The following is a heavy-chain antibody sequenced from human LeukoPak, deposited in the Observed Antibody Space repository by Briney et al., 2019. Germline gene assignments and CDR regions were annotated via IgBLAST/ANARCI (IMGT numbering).Heavy chain of an antibody. Sequence: ASVKVSCKASGGTFSSYAISWVRQAPGQGLEWMGGIIPILGTANYAQKFQGRVTITADESTSTAYMELSSLRSEDTAVYYCAREGIGYCTNGVCPDYWGQGTLVTVSS. CDR3: AREGIGYCTNGVCPDY. D-gene: IGHD2-8*01. CDR2: IIPILGTA. V-gene: IGHV1-69*01. J-gene: IGHJ4*02. CDR1: GGTFSSYA.